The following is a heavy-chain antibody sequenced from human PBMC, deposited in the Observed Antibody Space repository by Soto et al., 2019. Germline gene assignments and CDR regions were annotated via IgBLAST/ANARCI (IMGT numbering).Heavy chain of an antibody. V-gene: IGHV4-4*02. CDR1: GDSITTHTF. Sequence: LSLTCDVSGDSITTHTFCGWVRQSPGTGLEWIGEIFHRGSTYSHPSLRSRVLLSLDKSKNQFSMRLNSVTAADTAIYYCARKYFDTTLYYIYDWGQGIRVTVSS. D-gene: IGHD3-22*01. J-gene: IGHJ4*02. CDR3: ARKYFDTTLYYIYD. CDR2: IFHRGST.